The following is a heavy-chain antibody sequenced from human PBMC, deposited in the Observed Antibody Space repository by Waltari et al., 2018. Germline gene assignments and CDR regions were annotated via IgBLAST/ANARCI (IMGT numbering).Heavy chain of an antibody. J-gene: IGHJ4*01. V-gene: IGHV3-53*01. D-gene: IGHD6-19*01. CDR3: ARAGLGSPLQWLQLFDF. Sequence: EVQLVESGGGLIQPGGSLRLSCAASGFAVSYNYRSWVRPVPGKGLEWVSVIYAGGNTFYTDSVKGRFTISRDNSKNTLFLQMDSLSADDTAIYYCARAGLGSPLQWLQLFDFWGQGIPVTVSS. CDR1: GFAVSYNY. CDR2: IYAGGNT.